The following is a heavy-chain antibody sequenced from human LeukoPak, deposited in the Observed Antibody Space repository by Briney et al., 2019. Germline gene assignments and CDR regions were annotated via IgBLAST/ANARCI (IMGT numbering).Heavy chain of an antibody. D-gene: IGHD3-10*01. CDR2: ISAYNGNT. CDR1: GYTFTSYG. J-gene: IGHJ4*02. V-gene: IGHV1-18*01. CDR3: ARDLLLWFGELNDY. Sequence: ASVKVSCKASGYTFTSYGISWVRRAPGQGLEWMGWISAYNGNTNYAQKLQGRVTMTTDTSTSTAYMELRSLRSDDTAVYYCARDLLLWFGELNDYWGQGTLVTVSS.